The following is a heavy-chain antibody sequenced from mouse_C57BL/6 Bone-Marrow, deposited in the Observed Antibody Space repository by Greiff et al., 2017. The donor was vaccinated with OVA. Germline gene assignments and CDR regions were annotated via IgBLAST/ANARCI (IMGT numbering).Heavy chain of an antibody. Sequence: QVQLQQPGAELVKPGASLKISCKASGYPFTSYWIPWVKQRPVQGLEWIGDIYPGSGSTNYNETCKSKATLTVDTSSSPAYMQLSSLTSEDSVVYYCASGGDDEAWFAYWGQGTLVTVSA. CDR1: GYPFTSYW. D-gene: IGHD1-1*02. J-gene: IGHJ3*01. CDR3: ASGGDDEAWFAY. V-gene: IGHV1-55*01. CDR2: IYPGSGST.